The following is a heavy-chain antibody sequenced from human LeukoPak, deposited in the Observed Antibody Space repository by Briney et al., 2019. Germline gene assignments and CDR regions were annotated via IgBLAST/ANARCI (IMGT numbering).Heavy chain of an antibody. J-gene: IGHJ6*03. CDR1: GFTVSSNY. D-gene: IGHD2-15*01. CDR3: ARVRCSGGSCYSNYYYYYMDV. V-gene: IGHV3-53*01. CDR2: IYSGGST. Sequence: PGGSLRLSCAASGFTVSSNYMSWVRQAPGKGLEWVSVIYSGGSTYYADSVKGRFTISRDNSKNTLHLQMNSLRAEDTAVYYCARVRCSGGSCYSNYYYYYMDVWGKGTTVTVSS.